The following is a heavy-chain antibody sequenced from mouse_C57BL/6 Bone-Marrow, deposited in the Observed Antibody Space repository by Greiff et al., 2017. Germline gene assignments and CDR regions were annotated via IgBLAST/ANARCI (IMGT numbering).Heavy chain of an antibody. CDR1: GFTFSSYG. CDR3: ASPANWDLYYAMDY. V-gene: IGHV5-6*01. Sequence: EVKLVESGGDLVKPGGSLKLSCAASGFTFSSYGMSWVRQTPDKRLEWVATISSGGSYTYYPDSVKGRFTISRDNAKNTLYLQMSSLKSEDTAMYYCASPANWDLYYAMDYWGQGTSVTVSS. D-gene: IGHD4-1*01. CDR2: ISSGGSYT. J-gene: IGHJ4*01.